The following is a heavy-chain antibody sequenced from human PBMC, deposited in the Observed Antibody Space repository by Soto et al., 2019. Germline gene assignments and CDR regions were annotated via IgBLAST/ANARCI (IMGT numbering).Heavy chain of an antibody. J-gene: IGHJ6*02. D-gene: IGHD3-10*01. CDR3: ARASITMVRGVTYYYGMDV. CDR1: GFTFSSYS. V-gene: IGHV3-21*01. CDR2: ISSSSSYI. Sequence: GGSLRLSCAASGFTFSSYSMNWVRQAPGKGLEWVSSISSSSSYIYYADSVKGRFTISRDNAKNSLYLQMNSLRAEDTAVYYCARASITMVRGVTYYYGMDVWGQGTTVTVSS.